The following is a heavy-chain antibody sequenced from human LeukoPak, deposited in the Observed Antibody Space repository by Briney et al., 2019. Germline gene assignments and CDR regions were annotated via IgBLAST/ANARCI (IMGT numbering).Heavy chain of an antibody. CDR3: ARVVYYYDSSGYRGAFDI. CDR1: GYTFTSYY. Sequence: GASVKVSCKASGYTFTSYYMHWVRQAPGQGLEWMGIINPSGGSTSYAQKFQGRVTMTRDTSTSTVYMELSSLRSEDTAVYYCARVVYYYDSSGYRGAFDIWGQGTMVTVSS. D-gene: IGHD3-22*01. V-gene: IGHV1-46*01. J-gene: IGHJ3*02. CDR2: INPSGGST.